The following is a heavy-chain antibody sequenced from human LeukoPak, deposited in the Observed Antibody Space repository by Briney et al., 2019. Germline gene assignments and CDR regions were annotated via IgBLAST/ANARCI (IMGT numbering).Heavy chain of an antibody. CDR1: GGSFSGYY. D-gene: IGHD2-15*01. Sequence: SETLSLTCAVYGGSFSGYYWSWIRQPPGKGLEWIGEINHSGRTNHNPSLKSRVTISVDTSKNQFSLNLSSVTAADTAVYYCARHRYCSGGSCYGYYFDYWGQGTLVTVSS. CDR3: ARHRYCSGGSCYGYYFDY. CDR2: INHSGRT. V-gene: IGHV4-34*01. J-gene: IGHJ4*02.